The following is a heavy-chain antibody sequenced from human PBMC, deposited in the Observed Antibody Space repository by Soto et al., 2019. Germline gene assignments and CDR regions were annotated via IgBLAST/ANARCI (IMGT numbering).Heavy chain of an antibody. J-gene: IGHJ4*02. V-gene: IGHV3-30*18. CDR2: ISYDGSNQ. CDR3: AKDQASGQGSFDS. Sequence: GGSLRLSCAASGFTFNIYGMHWVRQAPDKGLEWVALISYDGSNQYYADSVKGRFTISRDNSKNTLFLQMNSLRADDTAVYYCAKDQASGQGSFDSWGQGTLVTV. CDR1: GFTFNIYG.